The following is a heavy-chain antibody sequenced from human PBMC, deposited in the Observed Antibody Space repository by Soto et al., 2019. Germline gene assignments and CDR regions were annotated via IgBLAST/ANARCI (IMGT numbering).Heavy chain of an antibody. J-gene: IGHJ4*02. V-gene: IGHV3-30*18. CDR2: ISYDGSNQ. CDR3: AKDQASGQGSFDS. Sequence: GGSLRLSCAASGFTFNIYGMHWVRQAPDKGLEWVALISYDGSNQYYADSVKGRFTISRDNSKNTLFLQMNSLRADDTAVYYCAKDQASGQGSFDSWGQGTLVTV. CDR1: GFTFNIYG.